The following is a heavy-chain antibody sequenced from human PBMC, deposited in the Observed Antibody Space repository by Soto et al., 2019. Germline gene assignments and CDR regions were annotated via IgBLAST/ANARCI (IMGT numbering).Heavy chain of an antibody. D-gene: IGHD6-13*01. CDR3: ARGLAAAGTNWFDP. Sequence: PSETLSLTCTVSGGSISSYYWSWIRQPPGKGLEWIGYIYYSGSTSYNPSLKSRVTISVDTSKNQFSLKLSSVTAADTAVYYCARGLAAAGTNWFDPWGQGTLVTVSS. CDR2: IYYSGST. CDR1: GGSISSYY. J-gene: IGHJ5*02. V-gene: IGHV4-59*01.